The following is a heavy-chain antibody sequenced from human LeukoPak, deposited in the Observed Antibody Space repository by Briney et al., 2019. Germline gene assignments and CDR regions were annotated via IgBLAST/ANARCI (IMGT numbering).Heavy chain of an antibody. V-gene: IGHV3-48*03. CDR1: GFALSSNW. J-gene: IGHJ4*02. CDR2: ISSSGSTK. Sequence: GGSLRLSCAASGFALSSNWMSWVRQAPGKGLEWVSYISSSGSTKYYADSVKGRFTISRDNAKNSLYLQMSSLRDEDTAVYYCARADENFDVWGQGTLVTVSS. CDR3: ARADENFDV.